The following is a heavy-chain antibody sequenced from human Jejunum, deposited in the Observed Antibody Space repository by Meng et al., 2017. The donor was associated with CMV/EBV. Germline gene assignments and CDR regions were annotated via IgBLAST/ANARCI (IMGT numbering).Heavy chain of an antibody. Sequence: DYALHWVRPAPGKGLEWVSLIDYNEDGSTYYSDSAKGRFTISRDSSENSLYLQMNSLRIEDTALYYCAKDVPHYDFWSGSVGMDVWGQGATVTVSS. D-gene: IGHD3-3*01. J-gene: IGHJ6*02. CDR3: AKDVPHYDFWSGSVGMDV. CDR1: DYA. CDR2: IDYNEDGST. V-gene: IGHV3-43*01.